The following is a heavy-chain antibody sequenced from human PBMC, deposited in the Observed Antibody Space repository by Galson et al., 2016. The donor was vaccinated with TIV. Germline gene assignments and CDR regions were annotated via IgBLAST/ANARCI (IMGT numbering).Heavy chain of an antibody. CDR2: IYYNGPT. V-gene: IGHV4-59*11. Sequence: SETLSLTCTVSGVSISGHYWTWIRQPPGKGLEWIGYIYYNGPTNYSPSLKSRVTFSVDTPKNQVSLKLNSVTAADTAVYYCARERRDYYYGMDVWGQGTTVIVSS. CDR3: ARERRDYYYGMDV. CDR1: GVSISGHY. J-gene: IGHJ6*02.